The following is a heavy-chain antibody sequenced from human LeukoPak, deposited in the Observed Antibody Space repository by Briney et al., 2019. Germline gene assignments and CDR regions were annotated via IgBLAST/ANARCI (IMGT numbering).Heavy chain of an antibody. CDR3: AREYSGSYYFDS. CDR2: ISNNGGYT. J-gene: IGHJ4*02. D-gene: IGHD1-26*01. V-gene: IGHV3-23*01. Sequence: GGSLRLSCAASGFTFSSSAMSWVRQAPGKGLEWVSAISNNGGYTYYADSVQGRFTISRDNSKSTLCLQMNSLRAEDTAVYYCAREYSGSYYFDSWGQGTLVTVSS. CDR1: GFTFSSSA.